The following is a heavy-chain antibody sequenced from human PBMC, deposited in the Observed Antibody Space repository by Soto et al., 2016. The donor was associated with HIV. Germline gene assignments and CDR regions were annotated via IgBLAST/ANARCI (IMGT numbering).Heavy chain of an antibody. CDR3: AKDDSGSYYYFDY. CDR2: ISGSGGST. Sequence: EVQLLESGGGLVQPGGSLRLSCAASGFTFSSYAMSWVRQAPGKGLERVSAISGSGGSTYYADSVKGRFTISRDNSKNTLYLQMNSLRAEDTAVYYCAKDDSGSYYYFDYWGQGTLVTVSS. V-gene: IGHV3-23*01. D-gene: IGHD1-26*01. CDR1: GFTFSSYA. J-gene: IGHJ4*02.